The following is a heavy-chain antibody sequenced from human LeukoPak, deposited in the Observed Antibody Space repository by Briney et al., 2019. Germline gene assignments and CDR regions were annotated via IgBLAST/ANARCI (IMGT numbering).Heavy chain of an antibody. CDR2: INPNSGGT. J-gene: IGHJ4*02. V-gene: IGHV1-2*02. D-gene: IGHD3-3*01. Sequence: ASVKVSCKASGYTFTGYYMHWVRQAPGQGLEWMGWINPNSGGTNYAQKLQGRVTMTRDTSISTAYMELSRLRSDDTAVYYCASDDLYDFWSGAFDYWGQGTLVTVSS. CDR3: ASDDLYDFWSGAFDY. CDR1: GYTFTGYY.